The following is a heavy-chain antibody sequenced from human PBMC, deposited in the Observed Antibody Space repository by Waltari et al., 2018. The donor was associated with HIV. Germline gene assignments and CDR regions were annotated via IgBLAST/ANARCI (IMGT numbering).Heavy chain of an antibody. D-gene: IGHD1-7*01. CDR1: GFPFRSCG. V-gene: IGHV3-33*01. Sequence: QVQLVESGGGVVQPGRSISLSCAAYGFPFRSCGMHWVRQAPGKGAEWMAVIWDVGSHKNSGDSVQGRFTIARDNSSITLYLQLTCLRASDTGGYYCARGIPEWNLGHYYCGTDVWGQGTSVTVAS. CDR3: ARGIPEWNLGHYYCGTDV. J-gene: IGHJ6*02. CDR2: IWDVGSHK.